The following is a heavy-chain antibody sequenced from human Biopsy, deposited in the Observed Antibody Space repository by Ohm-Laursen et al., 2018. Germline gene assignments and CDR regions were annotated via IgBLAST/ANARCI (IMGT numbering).Heavy chain of an antibody. CDR1: GDSITRSY. CDR3: ARDYDTSGYYYVS. CDR2: IFYRGST. Sequence: SETLSLTCTPSGDSITRSYWSWIRQSPGKGLEWIGSIFYRGSTHYKPSLKSRVNISVDTSKNQFSLKLNSVTAADTAVYYCARDYDTSGYYYVSWGQGTLVTVSS. J-gene: IGHJ5*02. V-gene: IGHV4-59*04. D-gene: IGHD3-22*01.